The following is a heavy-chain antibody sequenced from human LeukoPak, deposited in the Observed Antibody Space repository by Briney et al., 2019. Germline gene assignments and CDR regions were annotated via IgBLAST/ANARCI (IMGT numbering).Heavy chain of an antibody. V-gene: IGHV1-69*01. J-gene: IGHJ4*02. CDR1: GGTVTSYA. CDR3: ASVRLVRGVLHAFDY. CDR2: IMLIFGTA. D-gene: IGHD3-10*01. Sequence: SGKVSCKAAGGTVTSYAISWGGQAAGQGREWRGGIMLIFGTADYAQKFKGRGTITADESTSTAYMELSTLCSENTAVYYCASVRLVRGVLHAFDYWGQGTLVTVSS.